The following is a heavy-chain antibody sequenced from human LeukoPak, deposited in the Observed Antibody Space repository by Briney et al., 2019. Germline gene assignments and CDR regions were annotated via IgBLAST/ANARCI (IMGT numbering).Heavy chain of an antibody. CDR3: ARDGPNTVTTPYGMDV. Sequence: GGSLRLSCAASGFTFSSYGMHWVRQAPGKGLEWVAVIWYDGSNKYYADSVKGRFTTSRDNSKNTLYLQMNSLRAEDTAVYYCARDGPNTVTTPYGMDVWGQGTTVTVSS. D-gene: IGHD4-17*01. J-gene: IGHJ6*02. CDR2: IWYDGSNK. CDR1: GFTFSSYG. V-gene: IGHV3-33*01.